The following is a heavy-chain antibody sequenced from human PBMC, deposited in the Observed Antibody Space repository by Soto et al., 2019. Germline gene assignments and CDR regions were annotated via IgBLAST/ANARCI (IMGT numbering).Heavy chain of an antibody. J-gene: IGHJ6*02. CDR2: IYYSGTT. V-gene: IGHV4-61*01. D-gene: IGHD3-10*01. CDR1: GGSVSSGSYY. CDR3: ARSQGSGYYYYYGMDV. Sequence: PSETLSLTCTVSGGSVSSGSYYWTWIRQPPGKGLEWLGYIYYSGTTNYNPSLKSRVTISVDTSKNQFSLKLSSVTAADTAVYYCARSQGSGYYYYYGMDVWGQGTTVTVSS.